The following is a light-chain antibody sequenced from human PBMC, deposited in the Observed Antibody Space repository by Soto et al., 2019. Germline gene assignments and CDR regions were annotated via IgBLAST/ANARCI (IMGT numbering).Light chain of an antibody. CDR1: SGHSSYA. Sequence: QPVLTQPPSASASLGASVKLTCILSSGHSSYAIAWHQRQPEKGPRYLMKVSSNGSHSKGDGIPDRFSGSSSGAERYLSISRRQSEDEADYYCQSWGTGIQVVFGGGTKLTVL. V-gene: IGLV4-69*01. J-gene: IGLJ2*01. CDR2: VSSNGSH. CDR3: QSWGTGIQVV.